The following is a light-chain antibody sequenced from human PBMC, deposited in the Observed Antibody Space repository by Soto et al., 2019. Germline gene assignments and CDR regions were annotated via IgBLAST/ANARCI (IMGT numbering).Light chain of an antibody. V-gene: IGKV3-20*01. CDR3: QQYGSSPRT. CDR1: QSVSSRS. CDR2: GAS. J-gene: IGKJ4*02. Sequence: EIVLTQSPGTLSLYPGDSAAPSCRASQSVSSRSLAWYQQKRGQAPRLLIHGASNRATGIPDRFSGSGSGTDFTLTISRLEPEDFAVYYCQQYGSSPRTFGRGTKVEV.